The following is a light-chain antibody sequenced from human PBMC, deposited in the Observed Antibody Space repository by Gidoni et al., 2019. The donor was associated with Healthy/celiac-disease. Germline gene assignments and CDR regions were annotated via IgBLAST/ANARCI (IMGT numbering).Light chain of an antibody. J-gene: IGKJ1*01. Sequence: DRQMTHSPSSLYASVEDRVTSTCQASQDISNYLNWYQQKPGKAPKLLIYDASKFETGHPSRFSGSGSGTDSPSTISSLQPEDIVTYYCQQYDKLPRTFGQGTKVEIK. CDR3: QQYDKLPRT. CDR1: QDISNY. CDR2: DAS. V-gene: IGKV1-33*01.